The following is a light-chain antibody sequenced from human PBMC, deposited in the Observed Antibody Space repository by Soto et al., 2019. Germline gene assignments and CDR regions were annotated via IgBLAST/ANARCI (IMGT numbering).Light chain of an antibody. CDR1: SSDVGGYNY. V-gene: IGLV2-11*01. CDR2: DAN. Sequence: QSVLTQPRSVSGSPGQSVTISCTGTSSDVGGYNYVSWYQQHPGKAPKLMIYDANKRPSGISNRFSGSKSGNTASLTISGLQAEDEADYYCCSYAGSTTFYVFGIGTKVTVL. J-gene: IGLJ1*01. CDR3: CSYAGSTTFYV.